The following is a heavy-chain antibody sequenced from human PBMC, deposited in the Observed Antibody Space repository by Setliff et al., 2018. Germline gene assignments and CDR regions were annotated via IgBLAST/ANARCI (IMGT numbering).Heavy chain of an antibody. Sequence: PSETLSLTCAVSGFSISSGYYWGWIRQPPGKGLEWIVNIHHSGKAYYNPSLKSRVTMSVDTSKNQFSLKLSSVTAADTAVYYCATTGTYRYFDYWGQGTLVTVSS. D-gene: IGHD1-1*01. V-gene: IGHV4-38-2*01. CDR1: GFSISSGYY. J-gene: IGHJ4*02. CDR3: ATTGTYRYFDY. CDR2: IHHSGKA.